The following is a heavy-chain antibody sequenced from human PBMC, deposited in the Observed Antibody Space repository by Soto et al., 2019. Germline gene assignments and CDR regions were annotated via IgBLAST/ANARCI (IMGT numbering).Heavy chain of an antibody. V-gene: IGHV4-59*01. CDR3: ARDVVAATGNWFDP. CDR1: GGSISSYY. CDR2: IYYSGST. D-gene: IGHD2-15*01. J-gene: IGHJ5*02. Sequence: PSETLSLTCTVSGGSISSYYWSWIRQPPGKGLEWIGYIYYSGSTNYNPSLKSRVTISVDTSKNQFSLKLSSVTAADTAVYYCARDVVAATGNWFDPWGQGTLVTAPQ.